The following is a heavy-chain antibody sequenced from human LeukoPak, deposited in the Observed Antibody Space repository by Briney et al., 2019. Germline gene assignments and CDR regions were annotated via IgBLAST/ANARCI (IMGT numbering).Heavy chain of an antibody. V-gene: IGHV3-53*01. CDR3: ARLGLEVGGPNWFDP. CDR2: IYSGGST. CDR1: GFTVSSNY. J-gene: IGHJ5*02. D-gene: IGHD1-1*01. Sequence: GGSLRLSCAASGFTVSSNYMSWVRQAPGKGLEWVSVIYSGGSTYYADSVKGRFTISRDNAKNSLYLQMNSLRVEDTAVYYCARLGLEVGGPNWFDPWGQGTLVTVSS.